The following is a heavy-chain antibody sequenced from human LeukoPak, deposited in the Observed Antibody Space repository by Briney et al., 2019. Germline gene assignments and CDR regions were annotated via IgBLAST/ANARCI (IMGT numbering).Heavy chain of an antibody. CDR1: GFTFSSYG. Sequence: PGGSLRLSCAASGFTFSSYGMHWVRQAPGKGLEWVAVISYDGSNKYYADSVKGRFTISRDSSKNTLYLQMNSLRAEDTAVYYCAKERGKYGSGNYFDYWGQGTLVTVSS. CDR2: ISYDGSNK. J-gene: IGHJ4*02. CDR3: AKERGKYGSGNYFDY. V-gene: IGHV3-30*18. D-gene: IGHD3-10*01.